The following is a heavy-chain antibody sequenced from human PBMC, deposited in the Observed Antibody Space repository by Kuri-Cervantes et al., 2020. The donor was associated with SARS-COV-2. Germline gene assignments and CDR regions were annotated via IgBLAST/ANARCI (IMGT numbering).Heavy chain of an antibody. Sequence: GGSLRLSCAASGLSFSNYAVSWVRQAPGKGLEWVSSISGSGDDTHYADSVKGRFTISRDNSKNTLYLQMNSLRAEDTAVYYCAKTDAGWGANFDYWGQGTLVTVSS. CDR3: AKTDAGWGANFDY. D-gene: IGHD1-26*01. CDR1: GLSFSNYA. V-gene: IGHV3-23*01. J-gene: IGHJ4*02. CDR2: ISGSGDDT.